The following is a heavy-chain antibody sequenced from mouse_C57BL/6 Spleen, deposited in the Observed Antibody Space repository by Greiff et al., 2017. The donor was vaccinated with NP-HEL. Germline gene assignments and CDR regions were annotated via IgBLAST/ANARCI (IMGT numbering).Heavy chain of an antibody. D-gene: IGHD2-5*01. Sequence: EVQVVESGGDLVKPGGSLKLSCAASGFTFSSYGMSWVRQTPDKRLEWVATISSGGSYTYYPDSVKGRFTISRDNAKNTLYLQMSSLKSEDTAMYYCARQGSNYVYAMDYWGQGTSVTVSS. V-gene: IGHV5-6*01. J-gene: IGHJ4*01. CDR2: ISSGGSYT. CDR1: GFTFSSYG. CDR3: ARQGSNYVYAMDY.